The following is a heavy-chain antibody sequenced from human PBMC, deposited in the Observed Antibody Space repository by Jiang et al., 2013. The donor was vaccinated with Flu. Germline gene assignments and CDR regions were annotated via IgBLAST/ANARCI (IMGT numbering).Heavy chain of an antibody. CDR1: GFSLTTSAMC. Sequence: KPTQTLTLTCTFSGFSLTTSAMCVSWIRQPPGKALEWLALIDWVDDKYYSTSLKTRLTISKDTSKNQVVLTMTNMDPVDTATYYCARICYGSGSPFDPWGQGTLVTVSS. CDR3: ARICYGSGSPFDP. D-gene: IGHD3-10*01. CDR2: IDWVDDK. J-gene: IGHJ5*02. V-gene: IGHV2-70*01.